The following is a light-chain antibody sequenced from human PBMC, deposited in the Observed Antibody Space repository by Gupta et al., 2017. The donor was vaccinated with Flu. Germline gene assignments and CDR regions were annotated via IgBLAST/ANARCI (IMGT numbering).Light chain of an antibody. V-gene: IGLV1-44*01. J-gene: IGLJ3*02. CDR3: AAWDDSLNGVV. Sequence: RVTISCSGSSSNIGGNTVSWYQQRPGTAPKLLIYNNDQRPSGVPDRFSASKSGTSASLAISGLQSGDEADYYCAAWDDSLNGVVFGGGTKLTVL. CDR1: SSNIGGNT. CDR2: NND.